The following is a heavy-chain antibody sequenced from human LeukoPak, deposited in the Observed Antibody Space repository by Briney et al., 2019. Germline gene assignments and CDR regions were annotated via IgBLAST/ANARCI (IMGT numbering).Heavy chain of an antibody. CDR3: AKKMSITAASQVDY. J-gene: IGHJ4*02. Sequence: GGSLRLSCAASGFTFSSYWMSWVRQAPGKGLEWVANIKQDGSEKYYVDSVKGRFAISRDNAKNSLYLQMNSLRAEDTAVYYCAKKMSITAASQVDYWGQGTLVTVSS. D-gene: IGHD1-20*01. CDR1: GFTFSSYW. V-gene: IGHV3-7*03. CDR2: IKQDGSEK.